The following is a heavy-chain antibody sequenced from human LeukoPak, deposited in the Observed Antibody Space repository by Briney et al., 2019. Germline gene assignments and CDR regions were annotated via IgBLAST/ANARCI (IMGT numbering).Heavy chain of an antibody. V-gene: IGHV3-23*01. J-gene: IGHJ4*02. CDR3: AKDGGLWVSAHWGDS. D-gene: IGHD7-27*01. CDR1: GFTFSSYT. Sequence: GGSLRLSCAASGFTFSSYTMSWVRQAPGKGLEWVSTITTSDGNTYYADSVKGRFTASRDNSKNTLFLQMNSLRAEDTAVYYCAKDGGLWVSAHWGDSWGRGTLVTVSS. CDR2: ITTSDGNT.